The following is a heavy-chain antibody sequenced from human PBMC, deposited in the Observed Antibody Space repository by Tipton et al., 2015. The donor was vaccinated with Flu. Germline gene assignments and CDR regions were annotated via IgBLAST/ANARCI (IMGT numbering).Heavy chain of an antibody. Sequence: TLSLTCTVSGGSISSGAYYWSWIRQHPGKGLEWIGYIYYSGSTYYNPSLKSRVTISVDTSKNQFSLKLNSVTAADTAVYYCARGVAARPGYYFGLDVWGQGTPVTVSS. CDR1: GGSISSGAYY. D-gene: IGHD6-6*01. CDR3: ARGVAARPGYYFGLDV. J-gene: IGHJ6*02. V-gene: IGHV4-31*03. CDR2: IYYSGST.